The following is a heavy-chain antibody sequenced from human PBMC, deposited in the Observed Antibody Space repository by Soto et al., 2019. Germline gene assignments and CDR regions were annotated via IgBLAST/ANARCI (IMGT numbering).Heavy chain of an antibody. CDR1: GGSIISYY. CDR3: ARDRYSYGYYFDY. J-gene: IGHJ4*02. CDR2: IYYSGST. Sequence: SETLSLTCTVSGGSIISYYWSWIRQPPGKGLEWIGYIYYSGSTSYNPSLKSRVTISVDTSKNQFSLKLSSVTAADTAVYYCARDRYSYGYYFDYWGQGTMVTVSS. V-gene: IGHV4-59*01. D-gene: IGHD5-18*01.